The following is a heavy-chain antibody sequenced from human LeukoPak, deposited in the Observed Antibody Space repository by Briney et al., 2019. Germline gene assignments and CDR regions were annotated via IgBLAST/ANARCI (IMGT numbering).Heavy chain of an antibody. CDR2: ISSSGST. Sequence: SETLSLTCTVSRVSVSSGNYYWSWIRQHPGKGLERIGYISSSGSTHYKSSLKRRVIISADTSTNQVSLRLSSVTAADTAFYYCARAVILPPPAYWGQGILVTVSS. J-gene: IGHJ4*02. V-gene: IGHV4-31*03. CDR1: RVSVSSGNYY. CDR3: ARAVILPPPAY. D-gene: IGHD2-21*01.